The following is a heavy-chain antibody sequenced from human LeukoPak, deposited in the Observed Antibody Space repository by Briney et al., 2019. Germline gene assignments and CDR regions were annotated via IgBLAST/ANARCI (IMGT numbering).Heavy chain of an antibody. J-gene: IGHJ4*02. D-gene: IGHD6-13*01. CDR2: ISAGGGHT. CDR1: GFAFRSYA. CDR3: ATDLGSSRPNF. V-gene: IGHV3-23*01. Sequence: GGSLRLSCAASGFAFRSYAMTWVRQSPGKGLEWVSDISAGGGHTYYADSVKGRFTISRDNSKNTLYLQMNSLTAEDTAVYYCATDLGSSRPNFWGQGILVTVSS.